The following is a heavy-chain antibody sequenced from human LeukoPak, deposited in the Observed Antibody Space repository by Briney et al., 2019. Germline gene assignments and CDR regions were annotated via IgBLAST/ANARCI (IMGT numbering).Heavy chain of an antibody. Sequence: PGGSLRLSCAASGITFSSYWMSWVRQAPGKGLEWVAAIKGDESEIYYVDSVKGRFTISRDNTKNSLYLQMNNLRAEDTAVFYCARDVSWGQGTLVTVSS. CDR3: ARDVS. CDR2: IKGDESEI. V-gene: IGHV3-7*04. CDR1: GITFSSYW. J-gene: IGHJ5*02. D-gene: IGHD5/OR15-5a*01.